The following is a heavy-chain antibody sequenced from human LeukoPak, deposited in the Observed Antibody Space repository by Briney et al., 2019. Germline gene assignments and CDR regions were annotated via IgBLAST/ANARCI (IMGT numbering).Heavy chain of an antibody. CDR1: GFTFSTYD. Sequence: GGSLRLSSAASGFTFSTYDMSWVRQAPGKGLEWVSTISDSGGSTYYADSVKGRFTISRDNSENTLYLQMNSLRAEDSAVYYCARVYYGSGSYSYFDYWGQGTLVTVSS. D-gene: IGHD3-10*01. CDR3: ARVYYGSGSYSYFDY. J-gene: IGHJ4*02. V-gene: IGHV3-23*01. CDR2: ISDSGGST.